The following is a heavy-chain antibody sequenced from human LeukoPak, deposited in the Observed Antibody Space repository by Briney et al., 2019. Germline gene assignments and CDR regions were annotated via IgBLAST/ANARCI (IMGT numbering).Heavy chain of an antibody. J-gene: IGHJ5*02. CDR3: ARVVRGAVTSNCFDP. CDR2: ISNSGTT. V-gene: IGHV4-59*01. D-gene: IGHD4-17*01. CDR1: GGSINDYY. Sequence: SETLSLTCTVSGGSINDYYWTWIRQAPGKGLEWLGYISNSGTTDYNPSLKSRVTMSVDTSENEFSLKVTSVTAADTAMYYCARVVRGAVTSNCFDPWGQGTLVTVSS.